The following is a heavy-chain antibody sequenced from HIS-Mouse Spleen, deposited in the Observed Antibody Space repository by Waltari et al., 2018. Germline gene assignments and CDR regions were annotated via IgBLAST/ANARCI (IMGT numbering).Heavy chain of an antibody. CDR1: GGSIRSSSYY. V-gene: IGHV4-39*07. CDR2: IYYSGST. Sequence: QLQLQESGPGLVKPSETLSLTCTVSGGSIRSSSYYWGWISQPTGKGLEWIGSIYYSGSTYYNPSLKSRVTISVDTSKNQFSLKLSSVTAADTAVYYCAREIPYSSSWYDWYFDLWGRGTLVTVSS. D-gene: IGHD6-13*01. CDR3: AREIPYSSSWYDWYFDL. J-gene: IGHJ2*01.